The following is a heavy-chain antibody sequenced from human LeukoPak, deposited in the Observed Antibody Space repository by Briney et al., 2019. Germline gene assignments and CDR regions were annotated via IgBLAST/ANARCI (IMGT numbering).Heavy chain of an antibody. J-gene: IGHJ3*02. V-gene: IGHV1-18*01. CDR1: SYTFTHYV. Sequence: EASVKVSCKTSSYTFTHYVISWVRQAPGQGLEWMGRISPYNGNTKYAQKLQGRVTMTTDTSTSTAYMELRSLRSDDTAVYYCARASTHRYNWKSGQLNDAFDIWGQGTMVTVSS. D-gene: IGHD1-20*01. CDR2: ISPYNGNT. CDR3: ARASTHRYNWKSGQLNDAFDI.